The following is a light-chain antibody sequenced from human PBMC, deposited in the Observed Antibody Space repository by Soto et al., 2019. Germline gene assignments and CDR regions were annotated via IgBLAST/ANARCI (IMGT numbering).Light chain of an antibody. CDR3: QQYGSSPPWT. CDR2: DIF. CDR1: QSVGSD. Sequence: EIVMTQSPATLSVSPGERATLSCRASQSVGSDLAWYQQKPGQAPRLVIYDIFTRATGVPDRFGGSGSGTDFTLTISRLEPEDFAVYYCQQYGSSPPWTFGQGTKVDIK. J-gene: IGKJ1*01. V-gene: IGKV3-20*01.